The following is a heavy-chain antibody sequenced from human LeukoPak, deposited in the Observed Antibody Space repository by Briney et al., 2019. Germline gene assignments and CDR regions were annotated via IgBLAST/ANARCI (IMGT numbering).Heavy chain of an antibody. Sequence: GGSLRLSCAASGFTFSSYAMSWVRQAPGKGLEWVSAISGSGGSTYYADPVKGRFTISRDNSKNTLYLQMNSLRAEDTAVYYCAKGPHYYDSSGYYYLDYWGQGTLVTVSS. CDR3: AKGPHYYDSSGYYYLDY. CDR2: ISGSGGST. D-gene: IGHD3-22*01. V-gene: IGHV3-23*01. J-gene: IGHJ4*02. CDR1: GFTFSSYA.